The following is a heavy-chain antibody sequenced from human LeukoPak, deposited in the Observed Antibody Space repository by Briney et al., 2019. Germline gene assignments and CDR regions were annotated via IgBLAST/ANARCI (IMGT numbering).Heavy chain of an antibody. CDR2: ISGSGGST. Sequence: GGSLRLSCAASGFTFSTYSMNWVRQAPGKGLEWVSAISGSGGSTYYADSVKGRFTISRDNAKNSLYLQMNSLRAEDTAVYYCARGPAASGYYDSRGRYGYFDYWGQGTLVTVSS. CDR3: ARGPAASGYYDSRGRYGYFDY. V-gene: IGHV3-21*01. J-gene: IGHJ4*02. D-gene: IGHD3-22*01. CDR1: GFTFSTYS.